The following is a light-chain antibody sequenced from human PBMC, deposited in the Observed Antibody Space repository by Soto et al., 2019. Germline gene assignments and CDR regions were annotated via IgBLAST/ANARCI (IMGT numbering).Light chain of an antibody. CDR1: QRVSATY. Sequence: VLTQSPGTMSLSPGERATLSCRDRQRVSATYLAWYQQKPGQAPRLLIYAASSRATGVPDRFSGSGSGTDFTLTISRLEPEDFAVYYCQHYVTSPLTFGGGTKVDIK. CDR3: QHYVTSPLT. J-gene: IGKJ4*01. CDR2: AAS. V-gene: IGKV3-20*01.